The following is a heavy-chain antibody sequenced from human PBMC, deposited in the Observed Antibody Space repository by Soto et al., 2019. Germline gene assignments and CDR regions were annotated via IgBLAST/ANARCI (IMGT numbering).Heavy chain of an antibody. CDR3: ARALPLRYFDWLPDYYGMDV. D-gene: IGHD3-9*01. J-gene: IGHJ6*02. CDR2: IDPSVSYT. Sequence: GESLKISCKGSGYSFTSYWISWVRQMPGKGLEWMLIIDPSVSYTNYSPSFQGHVTISADKSISTAYLQWSSLKASDTAMYYCARALPLRYFDWLPDYYGMDVWGQGTTVTVSS. CDR1: GYSFTSYW. V-gene: IGHV5-10-1*01.